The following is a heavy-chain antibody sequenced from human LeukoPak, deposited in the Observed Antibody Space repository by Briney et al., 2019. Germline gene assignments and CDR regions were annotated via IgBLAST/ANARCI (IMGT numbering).Heavy chain of an antibody. CDR3: ARDADPYYDFWSGYPEDY. Sequence: GKSLRLSCAASGFTFNSYGMHWVRQAPGKGLEWVALIWYDGSKKYYADSVKGRFTISRDNAKNSLYLQMNSLRAEDTAVYYCARDADPYYDFWSGYPEDYWGQGTLVTVSS. V-gene: IGHV3-33*01. D-gene: IGHD3-3*01. CDR2: IWYDGSKK. CDR1: GFTFNSYG. J-gene: IGHJ4*02.